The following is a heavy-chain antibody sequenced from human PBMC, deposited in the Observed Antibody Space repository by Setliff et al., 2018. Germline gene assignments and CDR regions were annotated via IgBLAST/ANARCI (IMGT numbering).Heavy chain of an antibody. Sequence: VSVKVSCKASGYSLVTHYMHWVRQAPGQGLEWMGLINTGGGSSSYAPKFQGRVTMTRDTSTRTVYMEVNILGSEDTAVYFCARAGLASAGRKGVFDYWGQGTLVTVST. D-gene: IGHD6-13*01. CDR3: ARAGLASAGRKGVFDY. V-gene: IGHV1-46*01. J-gene: IGHJ4*02. CDR1: GYSLVTHY. CDR2: INTGGGSS.